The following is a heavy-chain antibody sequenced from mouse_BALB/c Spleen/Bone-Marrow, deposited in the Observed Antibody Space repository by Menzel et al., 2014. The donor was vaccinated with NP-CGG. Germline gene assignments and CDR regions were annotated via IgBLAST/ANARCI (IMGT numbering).Heavy chain of an antibody. CDR2: INPGSGGT. V-gene: IGHV1-54*01. CDR3: ARRNRDYYAMDY. CDR1: GHAFTNYL. J-gene: IGHJ4*01. Sequence: VQLQQSGAELVRPGTSVKVSCKASGHAFTNYLLEWVKQRPGQGLEWIGVINPGSGGTKYNEKFKGKATLTVDKSSSTDYMQLSSLTSDDSAVYFCARRNRDYYAMDYWGQGTSVTVSS.